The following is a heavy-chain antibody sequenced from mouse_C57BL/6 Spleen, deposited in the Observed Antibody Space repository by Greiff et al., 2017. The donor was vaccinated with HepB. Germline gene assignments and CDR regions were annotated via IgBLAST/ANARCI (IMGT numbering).Heavy chain of an antibody. CDR2: IDPGTGGT. J-gene: IGHJ1*03. CDR3: TRNYGSSFYWYFDV. CDR1: GYTFTDYE. D-gene: IGHD1-1*01. Sequence: VQLQQSGAELVRPGASVTLSCKASGYTFTDYEMHWVKQTPVHGLEWIGAIDPGTGGTAYNQKFKGKAILTADKSSSTAYMELRSLTSEDSAVYYCTRNYGSSFYWYFDVWGTGTTVTVSS. V-gene: IGHV1-15*01.